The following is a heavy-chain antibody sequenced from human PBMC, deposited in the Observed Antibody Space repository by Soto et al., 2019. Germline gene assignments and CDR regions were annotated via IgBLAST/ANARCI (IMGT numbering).Heavy chain of an antibody. D-gene: IGHD4-17*01. Sequence: QVQLVESGGGVVQPGRSLRLSCAASGFIFSSYGMHWVRQAPGKGLEWVAVISYHGSNTYYADSVKGRLTVSRDNSKNKLYLQMNSLRPEDTAVYYCAKYAGYGEHDDWLDPWGQGTLVTVSS. CDR2: ISYHGSNT. V-gene: IGHV3-30*18. CDR3: AKYAGYGEHDDWLDP. CDR1: GFIFSSYG. J-gene: IGHJ5*02.